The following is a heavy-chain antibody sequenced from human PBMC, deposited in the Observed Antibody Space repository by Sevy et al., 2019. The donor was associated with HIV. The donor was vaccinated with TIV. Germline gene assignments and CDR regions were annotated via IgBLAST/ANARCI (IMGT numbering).Heavy chain of an antibody. Sequence: GCSLRLSCAASGFTFSSYWMSWVRQAPGKGLEWVANIKQDGSEKYYVDSVKGRFTISRDNAKNSLHLQMNSLRAEDTAVYYCARLLGGYQLLWSVPFDYWGQGTLVTVSS. CDR1: GFTFSSYW. CDR3: ARLLGGYQLLWSVPFDY. J-gene: IGHJ4*02. D-gene: IGHD2-2*01. V-gene: IGHV3-7*03. CDR2: IKQDGSEK.